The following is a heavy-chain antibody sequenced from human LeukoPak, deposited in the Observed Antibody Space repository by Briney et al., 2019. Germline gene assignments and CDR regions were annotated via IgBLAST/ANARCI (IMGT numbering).Heavy chain of an antibody. CDR3: ARDQGKGYYYYGMDV. V-gene: IGHV3-30-3*01. CDR1: GFTFNDYA. Sequence: GGSLSLSCAASGFTFNDYAMHWVRQAPGKGLEWVAFISSDGSNKYYADSVRGRFTISRDNSKNTLYLQVNSLRAEDTAVYYCARDQGKGYYYYGMDVWGQGTTVTVSS. J-gene: IGHJ6*02. CDR2: ISSDGSNK.